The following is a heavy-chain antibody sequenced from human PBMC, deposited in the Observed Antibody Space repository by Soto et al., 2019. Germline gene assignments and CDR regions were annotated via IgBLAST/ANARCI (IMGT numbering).Heavy chain of an antibody. CDR1: GFTFSSYA. CDR2: ISGSDGMT. D-gene: IGHD6-13*01. Sequence: EVQLLESGGGLVQPGGSLRLSCAASGFTFSSYAMNWVRQAPGKGLEGVSVISGSDGMTYYADSVKGRFTISRDNSKNTLNLQMTSLRAEDTAVYYCARRSSSWYFDYWGQGTLVTVSS. CDR3: ARRSSSWYFDY. J-gene: IGHJ4*02. V-gene: IGHV3-23*01.